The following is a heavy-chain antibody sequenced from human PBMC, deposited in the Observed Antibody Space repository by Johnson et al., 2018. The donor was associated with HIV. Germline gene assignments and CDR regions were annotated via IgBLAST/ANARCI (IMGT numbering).Heavy chain of an antibody. D-gene: IGHD3-22*01. CDR1: EFTFSSYD. J-gene: IGHJ3*02. CDR2: MGTAGDT. V-gene: IGHV3-13*01. CDR3: ARSRYDSSGYGI. Sequence: VQLVESGGGVVQPGRSLRLTCVASEFTFSSYDMHWVRQATGKGLEWVSAMGTAGDTYYPGSVKGRFTISRENAKNSLYLQMNSLRAGDTAVYYCARSRYDSSGYGIWGQGTMVTVSS.